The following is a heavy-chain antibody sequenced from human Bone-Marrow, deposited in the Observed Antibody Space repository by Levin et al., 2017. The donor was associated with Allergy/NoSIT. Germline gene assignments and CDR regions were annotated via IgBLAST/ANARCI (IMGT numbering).Heavy chain of an antibody. J-gene: IGHJ6*02. D-gene: IGHD3-10*01. V-gene: IGHV3-33*01. CDR1: GFTFSSYG. CDR3: ARDYYGSGSYYGYYYYGMDV. CDR2: IWYDGSNK. Sequence: GGSLRLSCAASGFTFSSYGMHWVRQAPGKGLEWVAVIWYDGSNKYYADSVKGRFTISRDNSKNTLYLQMNSLRAEDTAVYYCARDYYGSGSYYGYYYYGMDVWGQGTTVTVSS.